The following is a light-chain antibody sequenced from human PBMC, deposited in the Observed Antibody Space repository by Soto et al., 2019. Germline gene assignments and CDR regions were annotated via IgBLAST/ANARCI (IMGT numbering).Light chain of an antibody. V-gene: IGLV1-47*01. CDR2: RND. CDR1: SANIGSHN. CDR3: AAWDDSLSGRV. Sequence: QYVLTQPPSASGTPGQRVTISCSGSSANIGSHNVYWYQQLPGTAPRLLIYRNDQRPSGVPDRFSGSKSGTSGSLAISGLRSEDEADYYCAAWDDSLSGRVFGGGTKLTVL. J-gene: IGLJ3*02.